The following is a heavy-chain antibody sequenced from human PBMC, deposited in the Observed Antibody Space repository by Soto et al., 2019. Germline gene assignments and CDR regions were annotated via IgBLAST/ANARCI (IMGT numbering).Heavy chain of an antibody. D-gene: IGHD3-10*01. Sequence: ASVNVSCKASGYTFTSYGISWVRQAPGQGLEWMGWISAYNGNTNYAQKLQGRVTMTTDTSTSTAYMELRSLRSDDTAVYYCARDFYYGSGSYNWFDPWGQGTLVTVSS. CDR1: GYTFTSYG. CDR3: ARDFYYGSGSYNWFDP. CDR2: ISAYNGNT. V-gene: IGHV1-18*01. J-gene: IGHJ5*02.